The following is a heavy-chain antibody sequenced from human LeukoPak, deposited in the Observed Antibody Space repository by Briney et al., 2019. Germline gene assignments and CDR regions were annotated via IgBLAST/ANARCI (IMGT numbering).Heavy chain of an antibody. CDR2: MNPNSGNT. D-gene: IGHD3-3*01. CDR1: GYTFTSYD. J-gene: IGHJ6*03. V-gene: IGHV1-8*01. Sequence: ASVKVSCKASGYTFTSYDINWVRQATGQGLEWMGWMNPNSGNTGYAQKFQGRVTMTRNTSISTAYMELSSLRSEDTAVYYCARSRGYYDFWSGYYHYYYYYMDVWGKGTTVTVSS. CDR3: ARSRGYYDFWSGYYHYYYYYMDV.